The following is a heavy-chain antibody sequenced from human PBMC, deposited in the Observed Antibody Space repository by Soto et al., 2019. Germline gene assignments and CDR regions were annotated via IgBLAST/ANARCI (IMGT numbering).Heavy chain of an antibody. D-gene: IGHD3-22*01. J-gene: IGHJ6*02. CDR1: GGTFSSYA. Sequence: SVKVSCKASGGTFSSYAISWVRQAPGQGLEWMGGIIPIFGTANYAQKFQGRVTITADESTSTAYMELSSLRSEDTAVYYCARDRAIEDRTDYYYYGMDVWGQLPTVTVSS. CDR2: IIPIFGTA. V-gene: IGHV1-69*13. CDR3: ARDRAIEDRTDYYYYGMDV.